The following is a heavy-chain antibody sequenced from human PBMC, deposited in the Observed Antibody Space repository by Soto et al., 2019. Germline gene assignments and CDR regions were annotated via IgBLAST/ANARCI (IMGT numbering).Heavy chain of an antibody. D-gene: IGHD4-17*01. Sequence: GGSLRLSCAASGFTFDDFAMCWVRQVPGKGLEWISLVNWDGDTTFYADSVKGRSIISRDNSKNSVYLQMNSLRSDDSAIYYCAKGATVATHYQYYGMDVWGRGTTVTVSS. CDR3: AKGATVATHYQYYGMDV. CDR2: VNWDGDTT. J-gene: IGHJ6*02. CDR1: GFTFDDFA. V-gene: IGHV3-43D*04.